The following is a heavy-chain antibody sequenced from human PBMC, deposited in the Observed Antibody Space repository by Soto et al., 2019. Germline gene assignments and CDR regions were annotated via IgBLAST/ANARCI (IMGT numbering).Heavy chain of an antibody. V-gene: IGHV3-33*01. Sequence: PVGSLRLSCAASGFSFSNYAMHWVRQAPGKGLEWVAVIWYDGSNKYYADSVKGRFTIPKDNSQTTVYLQMNSLRAEDTAVYYCTRDPYGGSRYYFDSWGQGTLVTVSS. D-gene: IGHD1-26*01. CDR3: TRDPYGGSRYYFDS. J-gene: IGHJ4*02. CDR2: IWYDGSNK. CDR1: GFSFSNYA.